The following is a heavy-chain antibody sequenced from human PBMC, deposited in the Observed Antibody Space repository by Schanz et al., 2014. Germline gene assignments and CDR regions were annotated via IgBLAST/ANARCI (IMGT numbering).Heavy chain of an antibody. CDR1: GYRFTSYG. Sequence: KVSCKSSGYRFTSYGINWLRQSPGQGLEWMGWISAYSGNPMYAQKFQGRVTMTTDTSPRTAYMEMSSLRSEYTVDHYCVRYPTNYQAFDIRGQGR. CDR2: ISAYSGNP. CDR3: VRYPTNYQAFDI. D-gene: IGHD4-4*01. V-gene: IGHV1-18*01. J-gene: IGHJ3*02.